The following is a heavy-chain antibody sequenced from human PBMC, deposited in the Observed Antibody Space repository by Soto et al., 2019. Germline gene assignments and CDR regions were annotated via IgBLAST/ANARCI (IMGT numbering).Heavy chain of an antibody. CDR2: IWYDGSNK. V-gene: IGHV3-33*08. D-gene: IGHD1-1*01. CDR3: ARLNDGDAFDI. J-gene: IGHJ3*02. CDR1: GFTFSSYA. Sequence: PGGSLRLSCAASGFTFSSYAIQWVRQAPGKGLEWVAVIWYDGSNKYYADSVKGRFTISRDNSKNTLYLQMNSLRAEDTAVYYCARLNDGDAFDIWGQGTMVTVSS.